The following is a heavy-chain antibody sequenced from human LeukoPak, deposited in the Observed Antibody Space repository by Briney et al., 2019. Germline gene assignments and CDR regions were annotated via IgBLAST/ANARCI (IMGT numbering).Heavy chain of an antibody. CDR1: GGSISSSSYY. D-gene: IGHD6-13*01. Sequence: SETLSLTCTVSGGSISSSSYYWDWIRQPPGKGLEWIGSIYYSGSTYYNPSLKSRVTISVDTSKNQFSLKLSSVTAADTAVYYCANQPGYSSSWYGLDWFDPWGQGTLVTVSS. V-gene: IGHV4-39*01. CDR3: ANQPGYSSSWYGLDWFDP. J-gene: IGHJ5*02. CDR2: IYYSGST.